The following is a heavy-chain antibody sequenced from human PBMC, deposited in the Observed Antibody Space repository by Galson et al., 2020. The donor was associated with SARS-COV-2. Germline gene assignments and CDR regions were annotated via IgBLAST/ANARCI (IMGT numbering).Heavy chain of an antibody. CDR1: GGSFSGYF. CDR3: ARGRITLVRGSLAY. Sequence: SETLSLTCAVYGGSFSGYFWSWIRQPPGKGLEWIGEINHSGGTNYNPSLESRVTISADTSKNQFSLKLSSATAADTAVYYCARGRITLVRGSLAYWGQGTLVTVSS. J-gene: IGHJ4*02. D-gene: IGHD3-10*01. V-gene: IGHV4-34*01. CDR2: INHSGGT.